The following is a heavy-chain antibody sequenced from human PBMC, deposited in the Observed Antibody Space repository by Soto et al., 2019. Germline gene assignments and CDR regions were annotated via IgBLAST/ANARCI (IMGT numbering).Heavy chain of an antibody. CDR1: GFIFRNYW. V-gene: IGHV3-7*03. CDR3: TRPYFNSSGPYFDY. D-gene: IGHD3-22*01. J-gene: IGHJ4*02. CDR2: IKQDGSEK. Sequence: PGGSLRLSCAASGFIFRNYWMSWVRQAPGKGLEWVASIKQDGSEKYYVDSVKGRFTISRDNAKNSLYLRMNSLREADTAVYYCTRPYFNSSGPYFDYWGQGTLVTVSS.